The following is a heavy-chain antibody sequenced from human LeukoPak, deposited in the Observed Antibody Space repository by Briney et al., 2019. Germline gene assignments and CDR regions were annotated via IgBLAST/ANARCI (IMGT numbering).Heavy chain of an antibody. Sequence: ASVKVSCKVSGYTITELSMHLVRQAAGKGLEWMGGFDPEDGETIYAQKFQGRVTMTEDTSTDTAYMELSSLRSEDTAVYYCATKIRGSPYEFDYWGQGTLVTVSS. V-gene: IGHV1-24*01. J-gene: IGHJ4*02. D-gene: IGHD5-12*01. CDR2: FDPEDGET. CDR1: GYTITELS. CDR3: ATKIRGSPYEFDY.